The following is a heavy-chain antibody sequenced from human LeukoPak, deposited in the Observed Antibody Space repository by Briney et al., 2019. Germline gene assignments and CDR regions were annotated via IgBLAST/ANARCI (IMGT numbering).Heavy chain of an antibody. CDR3: TRTTNPAYLFDP. D-gene: IGHD1-1*01. J-gene: IGHJ5*02. Sequence: SETLSLTCTVSGGSISSGGHYWSWIRQHPGKGLEWIGYIYYSGRTYYNPSLKSRVTISVDTSKNQFSLKLSSVTAAGTAIYYCTRTTNPAYLFDPWGQGTLVTVSS. V-gene: IGHV4-31*03. CDR1: GGSISSGGHY. CDR2: IYYSGRT.